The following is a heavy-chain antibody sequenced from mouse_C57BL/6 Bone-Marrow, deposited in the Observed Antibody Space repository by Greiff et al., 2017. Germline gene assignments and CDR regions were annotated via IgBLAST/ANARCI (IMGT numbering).Heavy chain of an antibody. CDR3: ARHPTVVPVDY. CDR1: GFTFSSYG. Sequence: DVHLVESGGDLVKPGGSLKLSCAASGFTFSSYGMSWVRQTPDKRLEWVATISSGGSYTYYPDSVKGRFTISRDNAKNTLYLQMSSLKSEDTAMYYCARHPTVVPVDYWGQGTTLTVSS. CDR2: ISSGGSYT. D-gene: IGHD1-1*01. J-gene: IGHJ2*01. V-gene: IGHV5-6*01.